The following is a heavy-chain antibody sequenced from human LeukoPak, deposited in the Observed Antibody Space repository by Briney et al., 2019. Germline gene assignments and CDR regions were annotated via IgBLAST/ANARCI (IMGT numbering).Heavy chain of an antibody. CDR2: VYTSGST. D-gene: IGHD6-13*01. V-gene: IGHV4-4*07. J-gene: IGHJ6*03. CDR1: GGSISSYY. Sequence: SETLSLTCTVSGGSISSYYWSWIRQPAGKGLEWIGRVYTSGSTNYNPSLKSRVTMSVDTSKNQFSLKLSSVTAADTAVYYCARVRSSSRTIYYYYCMDVWGKGTTVTVSS. CDR3: ARVRSSSRTIYYYYCMDV.